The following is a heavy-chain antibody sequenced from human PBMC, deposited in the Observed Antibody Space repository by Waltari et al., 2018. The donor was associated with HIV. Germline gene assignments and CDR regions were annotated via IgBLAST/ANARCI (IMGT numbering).Heavy chain of an antibody. Sequence: EVQLMESGGGLIQPGGSLRLSCAASGFTVSSNSMSWVRQAPGKGLEWVSVIYSGGSTYYAESVKGRFTISRDNSKNTLYLQMNSLRAEDTAVYYCARGFLWFGEGYFDSWGQGTLVTVSS. CDR3: ARGFLWFGEGYFDS. CDR1: GFTVSSNS. V-gene: IGHV3-53*01. CDR2: IYSGGST. J-gene: IGHJ4*02. D-gene: IGHD3-10*01.